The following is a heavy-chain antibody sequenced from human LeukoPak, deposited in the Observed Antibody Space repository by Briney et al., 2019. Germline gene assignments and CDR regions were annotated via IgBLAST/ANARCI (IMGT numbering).Heavy chain of an antibody. CDR3: ARVGGITLALAPSPFPDYNYYYMDV. Sequence: GGSLRLSCAASGFTFSSFSMNWVRQAPGKGLEWVSSISSSSSYIYYTDSVKGRFTISRDNAKKSLYLQMNSLRAEDTAVYYCARVGGITLALAPSPFPDYNYYYMDVWGKGTTVTVSS. CDR2: ISSSSSYI. V-gene: IGHV3-21*01. D-gene: IGHD3-10*01. CDR1: GFTFSSFS. J-gene: IGHJ6*03.